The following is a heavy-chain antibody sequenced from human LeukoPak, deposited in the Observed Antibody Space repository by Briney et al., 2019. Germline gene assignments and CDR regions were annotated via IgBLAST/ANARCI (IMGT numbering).Heavy chain of an antibody. V-gene: IGHV1-8*01. CDR3: ARGGSGWYGGYNWFDP. J-gene: IGHJ5*02. CDR2: MNPNSGNT. CDR1: GYTFTSYD. Sequence: ASVKVSCEASGYTFTSYDINWVRQATGQGLEWMGWMNPNSGNTGYAQKFQGRVTMTRNTSISTAYMELSSLRSEDTAVYYCARGGSGWYGGYNWFDPWGQGTLVTVSS. D-gene: IGHD6-19*01.